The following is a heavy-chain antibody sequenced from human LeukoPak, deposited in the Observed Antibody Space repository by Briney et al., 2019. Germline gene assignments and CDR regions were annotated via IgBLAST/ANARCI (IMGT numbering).Heavy chain of an antibody. V-gene: IGHV3-23*01. CDR3: AKPRAMTTGVGRYFDL. CDR1: GFTFSSYA. CDR2: VSGGGEDT. D-gene: IGHD1-1*01. J-gene: IGHJ2*01. Sequence: GGSLRLPCAASGFTFSSYAMSWIRQAPGKGLDWVSAVSGGGEDTYYPDSVKGRFTISRDNSKNTLYLQMNSLRVEDTAIYYCAKPRAMTTGVGRYFDLWGRGTLVTVSS.